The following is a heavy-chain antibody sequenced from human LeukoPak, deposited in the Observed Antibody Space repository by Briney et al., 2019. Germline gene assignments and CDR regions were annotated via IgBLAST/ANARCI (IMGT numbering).Heavy chain of an antibody. Sequence: SETLSLTCTVSGGSISSYYWSWIRQPPGKGLEWIGYIYYSGSTNYNPSLKSRVTISVDTSKNQFSLRLSSVTAADTAVYYCTIVHSGYDSHFDYWGQGTLVTVSS. CDR1: GGSISSYY. J-gene: IGHJ4*02. V-gene: IGHV4-59*01. CDR3: TIVHSGYDSHFDY. D-gene: IGHD5-12*01. CDR2: IYYSGST.